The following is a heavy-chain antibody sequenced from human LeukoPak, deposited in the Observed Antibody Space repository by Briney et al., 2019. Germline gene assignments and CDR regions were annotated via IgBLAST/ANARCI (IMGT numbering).Heavy chain of an antibody. J-gene: IGHJ4*02. CDR1: GYTXTDYY. D-gene: IGHD5-24*01. CDR3: ARGRNIEMTTMSGGSDY. CDR2: RNANSGDT. Sequence: ASVKVSCKASGYTXTDYYMHWVRQAPGQGLEWMGWRNANSGDTNYAQKFQGRVSMTRDSPISTAYMDLSDLRSDDTAVYSCARGRNIEMTTMSGGSDYWGQGTLVTVSS. V-gene: IGHV1-2*02.